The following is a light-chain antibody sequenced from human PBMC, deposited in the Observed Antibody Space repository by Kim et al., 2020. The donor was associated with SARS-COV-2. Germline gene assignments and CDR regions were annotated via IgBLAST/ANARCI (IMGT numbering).Light chain of an antibody. CDR1: SGSGASND. V-gene: IGLV6-57*03. J-gene: IGLJ3*02. CDR3: QSYDICNHWV. Sequence: KTVTIPCTRSSGSGASNDVEWDQQRPCSAPATVIYEDNQRPSGVPDRFSGSIDSSSNSASLTISGLKTEDGAGYYCQSYDICNHWVFGGGTQLTVL. CDR2: EDN.